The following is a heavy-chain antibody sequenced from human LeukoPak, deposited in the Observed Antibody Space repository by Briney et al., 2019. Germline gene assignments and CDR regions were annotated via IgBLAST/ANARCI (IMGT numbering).Heavy chain of an antibody. CDR1: GFTFSSYA. V-gene: IGHV3-23*01. J-gene: IGHJ4*02. Sequence: GGSLRLSCAASGFTFSSYAMNWVRQAPGKGLEWVSGITASGTSTFYADSVKGRSTISRDNSKNTLYLQMNSLRAEDTAVYYCAKRGQSAYWGQGTLVTVSS. D-gene: IGHD5-12*01. CDR2: ITASGTST. CDR3: AKRGQSAY.